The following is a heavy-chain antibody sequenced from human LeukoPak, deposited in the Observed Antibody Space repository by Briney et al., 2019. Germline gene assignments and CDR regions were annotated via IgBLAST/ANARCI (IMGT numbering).Heavy chain of an antibody. J-gene: IGHJ4*02. Sequence: ASVKVSCKASGGTFSSYTISWVRQAPGQGLEWMGRIIPILGIANYAQKFQGRVTITADKSTSTAYMELSSLRSEDTAVYYCARGPSGGLPYYFDYWGQGTLVTVSS. V-gene: IGHV1-69*02. CDR1: GGTFSSYT. CDR2: IIPILGIA. CDR3: ARGPSGGLPYYFDY.